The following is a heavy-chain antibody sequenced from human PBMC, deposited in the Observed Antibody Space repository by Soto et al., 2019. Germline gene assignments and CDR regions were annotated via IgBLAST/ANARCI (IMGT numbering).Heavy chain of an antibody. Sequence: SETLSLTCTVSGGSVSSGAYYWNWIRQPPGKGLEWIGYFYYSGITHYNPSLKSRVTISVDTSKNQFSLKLSYVTAGATAVYCFTRWFDLWGPGTLVTVSS. CDR1: GGSVSSGAYY. V-gene: IGHV4-61*08. J-gene: IGHJ5*01. CDR2: FYYSGIT. CDR3: TRWFDL. D-gene: IGHD2-15*01.